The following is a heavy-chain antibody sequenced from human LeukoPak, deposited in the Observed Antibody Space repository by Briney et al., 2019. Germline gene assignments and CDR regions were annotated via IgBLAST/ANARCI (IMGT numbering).Heavy chain of an antibody. CDR2: ISIDGSHK. CDR3: AREWELLAFDY. D-gene: IGHD1-26*01. CDR1: GFTFSSYW. J-gene: IGHJ4*02. V-gene: IGHV3-30*03. Sequence: GGSLRLSCAASGFTFSSYWMHWVRQAPGKGLEWVAVISIDGSHKYYADSVKGRFTLSRDNSKNTLYLQMNSLRTEDTAVYSCAREWELLAFDYWGQGTLVTVSS.